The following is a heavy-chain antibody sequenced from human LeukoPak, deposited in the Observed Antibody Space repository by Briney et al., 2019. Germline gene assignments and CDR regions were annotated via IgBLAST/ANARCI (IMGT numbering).Heavy chain of an antibody. Sequence: GGSLRLSCAASGFTFSSDSMNWVRQAPGKGLEWVSSISSSSSYIYYADSVKGRFTISRDNAKNSLYLQMNSLRAEDTAVYYCARDSYGYSYGLDYWGQGTLVTVSS. CDR3: ARDSYGYSYGLDY. J-gene: IGHJ4*02. CDR1: GFTFSSDS. V-gene: IGHV3-21*01. CDR2: ISSSSSYI. D-gene: IGHD5-18*01.